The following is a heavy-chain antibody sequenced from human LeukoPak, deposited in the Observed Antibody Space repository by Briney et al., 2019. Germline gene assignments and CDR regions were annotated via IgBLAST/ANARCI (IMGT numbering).Heavy chain of an antibody. V-gene: IGHV3-23*01. CDR3: AKDSMDTAMVTGDY. J-gene: IGHJ4*02. CDR2: ISGSGGST. D-gene: IGHD5-18*01. CDR1: GFTFSSYA. Sequence: GGSLRLSCAASGFTFSSYAMSWVRQAPGKGLEWVSAISGSGGSTYYADSVKGRFTISRDNSKNTLYPQMNSLRAEDTAVYYCAKDSMDTAMVTGDYWGQGTLVTVSS.